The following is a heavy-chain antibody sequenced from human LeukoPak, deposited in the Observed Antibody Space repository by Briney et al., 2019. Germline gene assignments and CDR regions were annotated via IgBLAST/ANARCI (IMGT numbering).Heavy chain of an antibody. CDR3: AKGSGYDSPSFYYYYGMDV. Sequence: GGSLRLSCAASGFTFSSYAMSWVRQAPGKGLEWVSAISGSGGSTYYADSVKGRFTISRDNSKNTLYLQMNSLRAEDTAVYYCAKGSGYDSPSFYYYYGMDVWGKGTTVTVSS. CDR2: ISGSGGST. CDR1: GFTFSSYA. J-gene: IGHJ6*04. V-gene: IGHV3-23*01. D-gene: IGHD5-12*01.